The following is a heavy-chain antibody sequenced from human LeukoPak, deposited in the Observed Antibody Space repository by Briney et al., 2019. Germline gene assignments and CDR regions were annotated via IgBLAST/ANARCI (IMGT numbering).Heavy chain of an antibody. V-gene: IGHV1-46*02. D-gene: IGHD6-19*01. CDR1: GYTFNSYY. CDR2: TNPGDAGT. CDR3: ARALNSGFYYFDY. J-gene: IGHJ4*02. Sequence: ASVKVSCKASGYTFNSYYMHWVRQAPGQGLEWMGLTNPGDAGTSYAQQFQGRVTMTRDASTSTVYMELSSLRSEDTAVFYCARALNSGFYYFDYWGQGTLVAVSS.